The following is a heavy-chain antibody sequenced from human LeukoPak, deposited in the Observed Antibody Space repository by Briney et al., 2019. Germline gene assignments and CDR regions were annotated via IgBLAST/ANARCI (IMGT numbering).Heavy chain of an antibody. CDR2: ISYDGSNK. Sequence: PGRSLRLSCAASGFTFSSYAMHWVRQAPGKGLEWVAVISYDGSNKYYADSVKGRFTISRDNSKNTLYLQMNSLRAEDTAVYYCATLGTEYYFDYWGQGTLVTVSS. CDR3: ATLGTEYYFDY. D-gene: IGHD7-27*01. V-gene: IGHV3-30*04. J-gene: IGHJ4*02. CDR1: GFTFSSYA.